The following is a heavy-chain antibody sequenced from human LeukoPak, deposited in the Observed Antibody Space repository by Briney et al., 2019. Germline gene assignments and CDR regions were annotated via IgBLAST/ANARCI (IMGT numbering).Heavy chain of an antibody. Sequence: SETLSLTCIVSGGSISSGSYYWGWIRQPPGKGLEWIGSIYYSGSTYYNPSLKSRVTISVDTSKNQFSLKLTSVTAADTAVYYCARRNYYDNRGWFDPWGQGTLVTVSS. J-gene: IGHJ5*02. D-gene: IGHD3-9*01. V-gene: IGHV4-39*01. CDR2: IYYSGST. CDR1: GGSISSGSYY. CDR3: ARRNYYDNRGWFDP.